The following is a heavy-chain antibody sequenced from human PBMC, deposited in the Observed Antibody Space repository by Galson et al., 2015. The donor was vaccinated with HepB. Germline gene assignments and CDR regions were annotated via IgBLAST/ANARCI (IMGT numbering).Heavy chain of an antibody. CDR2: IIPYNGDT. CDR1: GYTFSDYG. J-gene: IGHJ4*02. CDR3: ARDLRYGSGSPYFDY. Sequence: SVKVSCKASGYTFSDYGITWVRQAPGQGLEWMGWIIPYNGDTNSAQKLQGRLTMTTDTSTSTAYMDLRSLSPDDTAVYYCARDLRYGSGSPYFDYWGQGTLVTVSS. D-gene: IGHD3-10*01. V-gene: IGHV1-18*04.